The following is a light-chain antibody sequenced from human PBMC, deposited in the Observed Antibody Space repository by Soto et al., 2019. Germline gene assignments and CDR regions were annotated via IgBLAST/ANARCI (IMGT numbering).Light chain of an antibody. V-gene: IGKV1-39*01. CDR2: AAS. CDR3: QQSYSTTWT. CDR1: QGISTY. J-gene: IGKJ1*01. Sequence: DIQMTQSPSSLSASVGDRVTITCRASQGISTYLNWYLQKPGEAPKLLIYAASSLQSGVPSRFSGSGSETDFTLTISSLQPEDFATYSCQQSYSTTWTFGQGTKVDIK.